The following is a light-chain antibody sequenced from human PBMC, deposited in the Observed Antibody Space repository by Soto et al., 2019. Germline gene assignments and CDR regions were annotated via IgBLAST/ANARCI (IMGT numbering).Light chain of an antibody. CDR2: AAS. V-gene: IGKV1-39*01. CDR3: QQSYSALVA. Sequence: FQMPQSPSSLSASVGDRVTITCRATQSISRSLNWYQQKPGKAPELLIYAASSLQSGVPSRFSGSGSGTDFTLTISSLQPEDSATYYCQQSYSALVAFGQGTKVDIK. CDR1: QSISRS. J-gene: IGKJ1*01.